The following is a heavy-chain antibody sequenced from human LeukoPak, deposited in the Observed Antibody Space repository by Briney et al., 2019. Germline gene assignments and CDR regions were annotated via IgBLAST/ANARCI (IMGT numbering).Heavy chain of an antibody. V-gene: IGHV3-53*01. J-gene: IGHJ4*02. D-gene: IGHD6-13*01. Sequence: GGSLRLSCAASGFTVSSNYMGWVRQAPGKGLEWVSVIYSGGSTYYADSVKGRFTISRDNSKNTLYLQMNSLKTEDTAVYYCTTERDSSWYVYWGQGTLVTVSS. CDR3: TTERDSSWYVY. CDR1: GFTVSSNY. CDR2: IYSGGST.